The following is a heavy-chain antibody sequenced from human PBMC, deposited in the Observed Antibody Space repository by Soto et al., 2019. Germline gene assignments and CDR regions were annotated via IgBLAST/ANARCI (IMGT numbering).Heavy chain of an antibody. Sequence: ASVKVSCKASGYTFTSYDINWVRQATGQGLEWMGWISAYNGNTNYAQKLQGRVTMTTDTSTSTAYMELRSLRSDDTAVYYCARDVSYDILTENWFDPWGQGTLVTVSS. D-gene: IGHD3-9*01. CDR2: ISAYNGNT. V-gene: IGHV1-18*01. J-gene: IGHJ5*02. CDR3: ARDVSYDILTENWFDP. CDR1: GYTFTSYD.